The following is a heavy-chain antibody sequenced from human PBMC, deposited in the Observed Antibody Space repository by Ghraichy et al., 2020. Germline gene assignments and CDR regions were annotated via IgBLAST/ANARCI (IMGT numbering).Heavy chain of an antibody. CDR1: GYTFTTYY. V-gene: IGHV1-46*01. J-gene: IGHJ4*02. Sequence: ASVKVSCKASGYTFTTYYMHWVRQAPGQGLEWMGVINPSDGTRNYAQNFQGRVTMTRDTSTSTVYMEVSSLRSEDTAVYYFAREPHGTGFFDYWGQGTLVTVSS. CDR2: INPSDGTR. CDR3: AREPHGTGFFDY. D-gene: IGHD1-7*01.